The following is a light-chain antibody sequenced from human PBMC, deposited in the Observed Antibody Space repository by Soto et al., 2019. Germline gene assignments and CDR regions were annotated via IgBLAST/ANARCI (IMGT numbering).Light chain of an antibody. V-gene: IGLV2-8*01. CDR2: DIN. CDR3: SSFAGRNNFV. CDR1: ASDVGGYRY. Sequence: QSALTQPPSASGSPGQSVTISCAGSASDVGGYRYVSWYQQHPGKAPKLIIYDINKRPSGVPDRFSGSKSGNTASLTVSGVQPEDEANYYCSSFAGRNNFVFGTGTKLTVL. J-gene: IGLJ1*01.